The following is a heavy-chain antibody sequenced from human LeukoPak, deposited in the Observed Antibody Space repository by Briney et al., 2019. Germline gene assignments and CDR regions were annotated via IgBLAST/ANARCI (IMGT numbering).Heavy chain of an antibody. D-gene: IGHD6-19*01. V-gene: IGHV3-23*01. CDR3: ARAGAVAVIRQGFDY. CDR2: ISGSGGST. J-gene: IGHJ4*02. Sequence: PGGSLRVSCAASGFTFSSYAMSWVRQAPGNGLEWVSAISGSGGSTYYADSVKGRFTISRDNSKNTLYLQMNSLRAEDTAVYYCARAGAVAVIRQGFDYWGQGTLVAVSS. CDR1: GFTFSSYA.